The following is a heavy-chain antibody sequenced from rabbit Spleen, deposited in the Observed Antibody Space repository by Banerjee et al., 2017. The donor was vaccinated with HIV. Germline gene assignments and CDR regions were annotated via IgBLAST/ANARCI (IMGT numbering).Heavy chain of an antibody. CDR3: ARDSGSYGYGFNL. D-gene: IGHD6-1*01. Sequence: QEQLVESGGGLVQPEGSLTLTCTASGVSFSSNYYMCWVRQAPGKGLEWIACIDTGSSGFSYFASWAKGRFTISKTSSTTVTLQMTSLTAADTATYFCARDSGSYGYGFNLWGPGTLVTVS. J-gene: IGHJ4*01. CDR2: IDTGSSGFS. V-gene: IGHV1S45*01. CDR1: GVSFSSNYY.